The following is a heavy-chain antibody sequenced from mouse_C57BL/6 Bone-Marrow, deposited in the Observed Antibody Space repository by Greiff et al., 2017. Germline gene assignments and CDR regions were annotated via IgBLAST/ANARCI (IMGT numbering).Heavy chain of an antibody. Sequence: QVQLQQPGAELVKPGASVKLSCKASGYTFTSYWMHWVKQRPGRGLEWIGRIYPRSGGTKYNEKFKGKATLTADKPSSTAYMQLSSLTSEDSAVYYCARPMGYWGQGTSVTVSS. CDR2: IYPRSGGT. V-gene: IGHV1-62-3*01. CDR3: ARPMGY. CDR1: GYTFTSYW. J-gene: IGHJ4*01.